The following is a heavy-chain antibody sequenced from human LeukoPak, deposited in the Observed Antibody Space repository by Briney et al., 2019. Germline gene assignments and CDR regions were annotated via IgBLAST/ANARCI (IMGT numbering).Heavy chain of an antibody. D-gene: IGHD6-13*01. CDR1: GYTFSSYD. CDR3: ARRIAAGGTCVGY. V-gene: IGHV1-8*01. CDR2: MNPNSGNT. J-gene: IGHJ4*02. Sequence: GASVKVSCKASGYTFSSYDINWVRQATGPGLEWMGWMNPNSGNTGYAQKFQGRVTMTRNTSISTAYMELRSLSSEDTAVYCCARRIAAGGTCVGYWGQGTLVTVSS.